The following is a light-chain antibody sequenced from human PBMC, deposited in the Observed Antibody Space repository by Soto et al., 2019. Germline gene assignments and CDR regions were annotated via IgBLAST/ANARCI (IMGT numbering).Light chain of an antibody. CDR1: SSNLGDNT. CDR3: AAWDASLDGYV. Sequence: QSALTQPPSASGTPGQMVTISCSTSSSNLGDNTVNWYQHVPGTAPKLLIYSYDQRPSGVPDRFSSSKSGTSASLAISGLQSEDEADYYCAAWDASLDGYVFGTGTKVTVL. J-gene: IGLJ1*01. CDR2: SYD. V-gene: IGLV1-44*01.